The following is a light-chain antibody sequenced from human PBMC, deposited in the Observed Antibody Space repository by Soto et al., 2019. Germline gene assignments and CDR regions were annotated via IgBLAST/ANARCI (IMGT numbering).Light chain of an antibody. V-gene: IGLV3-1*01. CDR2: HNT. CDR3: QAWDSSTVI. J-gene: IGLJ2*01. CDR1: KLGDKY. Sequence: SYELTQPPSVPVSPGQTASITCSGDKLGDKYACWYQQKAGQSPVLVIYHNTKRPSGIPERFSGSTSGNTATLTISGTQAMDEADYYCQAWDSSTVIFGVGTKLTVL.